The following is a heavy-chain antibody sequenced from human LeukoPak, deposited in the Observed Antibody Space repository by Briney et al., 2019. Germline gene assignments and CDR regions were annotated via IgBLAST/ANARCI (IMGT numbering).Heavy chain of an antibody. D-gene: IGHD1-1*01. CDR3: ARDKQLDWAHYYYYYMDV. J-gene: IGHJ6*03. CDR2: MNPNSGNT. V-gene: IGHV1-8*01. CDR1: GYTFTNYD. Sequence: ASVKVSCKASGYTFTNYDINWVRQATGQGLEWMGWMNPNSGNTDYGQKFQGRVTMTRNTSISTAYMELTSLRSEDTAVYYCARDKQLDWAHYYYYYMDVWGKGTTVTVSS.